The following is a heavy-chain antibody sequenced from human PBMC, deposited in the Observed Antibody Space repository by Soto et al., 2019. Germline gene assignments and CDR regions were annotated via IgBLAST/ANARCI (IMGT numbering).Heavy chain of an antibody. J-gene: IGHJ6*02. CDR1: GGSISSGGYY. Sequence: SETLSLTCTVSGGSISSGGYYWSWIRQHPGKGLEWIGYIYYSGSTYYNPSLKSRVTISVDTSKNQFSLKLSSVTAADTAVYYCARELAHFDTHYYGSGSKPPYYYYGMDVWGQGTTVTVSS. V-gene: IGHV4-31*03. CDR2: IYYSGST. CDR3: ARELAHFDTHYYGSGSKPPYYYYGMDV. D-gene: IGHD3-10*01.